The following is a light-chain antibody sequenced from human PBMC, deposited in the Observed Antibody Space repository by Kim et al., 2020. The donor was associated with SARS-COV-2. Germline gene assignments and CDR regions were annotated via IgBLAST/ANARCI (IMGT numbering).Light chain of an antibody. V-gene: IGLV7-46*01. Sequence: QAVVTQEPSLTVSPGGTVTLTCGSSTGAVTSGHYPYWFQQRPGHVPRTLIYDVTKKHSWTPARFSGSLLGGKAALTLSGAQAEDEADYYCLLAYTGVRVFGGGTQLTVL. CDR3: LLAYTGVRV. J-gene: IGLJ3*02. CDR2: DVT. CDR1: TGAVTSGHY.